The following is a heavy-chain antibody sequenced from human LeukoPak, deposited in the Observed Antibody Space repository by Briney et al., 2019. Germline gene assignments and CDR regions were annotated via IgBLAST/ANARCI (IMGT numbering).Heavy chain of an antibody. D-gene: IGHD2-2*01. J-gene: IGHJ6*03. CDR1: GYSISSGYY. Sequence: SETLSLTCTVSGYSISSGYYWGWIRQPPGKGLEWIGSIYHSGSTYYNPSLKSRVTISVDTSKNQFSLKLSSVTAADTAVYYCARDEVVVVPAAMRQYYYYYYMDVWGKGTTVTVSS. CDR3: ARDEVVVVPAAMRQYYYYYYMDV. V-gene: IGHV4-38-2*02. CDR2: IYHSGST.